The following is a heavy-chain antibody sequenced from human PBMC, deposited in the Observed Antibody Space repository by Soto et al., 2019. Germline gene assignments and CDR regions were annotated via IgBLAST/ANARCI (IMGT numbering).Heavy chain of an antibody. V-gene: IGHV1-2*02. D-gene: IGHD4-17*01. CDR2: INPNGGT. CDR1: GYTLTADY. Sequence: QVQLVQSGAEVKMPGASVKVSCKASGYTLTADYMHWVREAPGPGLEWMGWINPNGGTNYAQKLQGRVTMTRDTSISTAYMELSTLRSDDTAVYYCARSLTTLTTLLHYWGQGTLVTVSS. J-gene: IGHJ4*02. CDR3: ARSLTTLTTLLHY.